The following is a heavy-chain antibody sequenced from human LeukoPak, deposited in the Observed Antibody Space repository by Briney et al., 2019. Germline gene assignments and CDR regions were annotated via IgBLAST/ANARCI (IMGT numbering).Heavy chain of an antibody. J-gene: IGHJ4*02. V-gene: IGHV3-11*04. CDR2: ISTSGSTI. CDR3: ARGYGDYEVTDY. Sequence: GGSLRLSCAASGFTFSKYYMSWIRQAPGKGLEWISYISTSGSTIYYADSVKGRFTISRDNAKNSLYLQMNSLRAEDTAVYYCARGYGDYEVTDYWGQGTLVTVSS. D-gene: IGHD4-17*01. CDR1: GFTFSKYY.